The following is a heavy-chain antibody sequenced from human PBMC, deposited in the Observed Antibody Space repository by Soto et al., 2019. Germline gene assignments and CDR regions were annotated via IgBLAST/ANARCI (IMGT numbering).Heavy chain of an antibody. D-gene: IGHD1-26*01. Sequence: GPGPEPPSETLSLTCTISGGSISVYYWSWIRQSPGRALEWIGYIYASGSPYYNPSLRSRVLISADTSKNQVSLELTSATAADTAVYFCARGVGSSPPRYWGRGTLVTVSS. CDR1: GGSISVYY. CDR3: ARGVGSSPPRY. V-gene: IGHV4-59*01. J-gene: IGHJ4*02. CDR2: IYASGSP.